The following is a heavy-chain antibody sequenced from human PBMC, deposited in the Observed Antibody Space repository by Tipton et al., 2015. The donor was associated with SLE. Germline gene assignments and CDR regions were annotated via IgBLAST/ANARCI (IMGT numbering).Heavy chain of an antibody. CDR3: ARHGIVGAPTYYYYGMDV. D-gene: IGHD1-26*01. Sequence: QLVQSGAEVKKPGESLKISCKGSGYSFTSYWIGWVRQMPGKGLEWMGIIYPGDSDTRYSPSFQGQVTISADKSISPAYLQWSSLKASDTAMYYCARHGIVGAPTYYYYGMDVWGQGTTVTVSS. CDR1: GYSFTSYW. CDR2: IYPGDSDT. V-gene: IGHV5-51*01. J-gene: IGHJ6*02.